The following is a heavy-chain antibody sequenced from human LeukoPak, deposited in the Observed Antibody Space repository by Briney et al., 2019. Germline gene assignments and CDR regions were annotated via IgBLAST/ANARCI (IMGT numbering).Heavy chain of an antibody. V-gene: IGHV7-4-1*02. J-gene: IGHJ4*02. CDR2: INTNTGNR. CDR1: GYSFTTFA. Sequence: ASVKVSCKASGYSFTTFAMNWVRQAPGQGREGMGWINTNTGNRTYAQDFTGRFVFSLDTSVTTKFLEISSLKAEGTANYYFSRFSWIQQFSDFWGQGTLVTVSS. CDR3: SRFSWIQQFSDF. D-gene: IGHD5-18*01.